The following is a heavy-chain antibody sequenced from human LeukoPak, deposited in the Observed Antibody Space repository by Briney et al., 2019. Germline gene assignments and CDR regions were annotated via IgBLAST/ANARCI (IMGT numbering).Heavy chain of an antibody. Sequence: GGSLRLSCAASGFTFSDYSMNWVRQAPGKGLEWVSYISGSSSTIYYADSVKGRFTISRDNAKNSLYLQMNSLRAEDTAVYYCARPPNIAAAGQDWGQGTVVTVSS. CDR1: GFTFSDYS. J-gene: IGHJ4*02. CDR3: ARPPNIAAAGQD. CDR2: ISGSSSTI. D-gene: IGHD6-13*01. V-gene: IGHV3-48*04.